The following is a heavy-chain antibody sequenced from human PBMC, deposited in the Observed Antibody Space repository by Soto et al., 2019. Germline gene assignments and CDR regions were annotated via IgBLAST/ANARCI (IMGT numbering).Heavy chain of an antibody. D-gene: IGHD2-15*01. Sequence: SVKVSCKASGGTFSSYAISWVRQAPGQGLEWMGGIIPIFGTANYAQKFQGRVTITADESTSTAYMELSSLRSEDTAVYYCAREGVAVAATHVYYYYGMDVWGQGTTVTVSS. CDR3: AREGVAVAATHVYYYYGMDV. V-gene: IGHV1-69*13. CDR2: IIPIFGTA. J-gene: IGHJ6*02. CDR1: GGTFSSYA.